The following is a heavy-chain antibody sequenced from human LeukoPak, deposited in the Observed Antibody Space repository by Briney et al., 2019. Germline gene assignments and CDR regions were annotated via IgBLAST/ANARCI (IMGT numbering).Heavy chain of an antibody. J-gene: IGHJ3*02. D-gene: IGHD2-15*01. V-gene: IGHV4-34*01. CDR2: INHSGST. Sequence: PSETLSLTCAVYGGTFSGYYWSWIRQPPGKGPEWISDINHSGSTNYNASLKSRVTISVDTSKNQFSLQLSSVTVADTAVYYCASLRLGYCSGGSCYPRPNDAFDIWGQGTMVPVSS. CDR1: GGTFSGYY. CDR3: ASLRLGYCSGGSCYPRPNDAFDI.